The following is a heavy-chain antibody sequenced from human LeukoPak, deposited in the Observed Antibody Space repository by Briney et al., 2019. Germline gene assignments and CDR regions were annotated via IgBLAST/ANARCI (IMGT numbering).Heavy chain of an antibody. CDR3: AKGARVSSGWYSGTDY. J-gene: IGHJ4*02. CDR2: ISSSSSYI. V-gene: IGHV3-21*04. D-gene: IGHD6-19*01. Sequence: GGSLRLSCAASGLTFSSYSMNLVRQAPGKGLEWVSSISSSSSYIYYADSVKGRFTISRDNAKNSLYLQMNSLRAEDTALYYCAKGARVSSGWYSGTDYWGQGTLVTVSS. CDR1: GLTFSSYS.